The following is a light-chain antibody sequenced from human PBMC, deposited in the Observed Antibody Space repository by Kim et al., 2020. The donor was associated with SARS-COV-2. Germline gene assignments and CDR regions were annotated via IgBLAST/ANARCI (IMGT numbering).Light chain of an antibody. V-gene: IGKV3-15*01. J-gene: IGKJ4*01. CDR1: QSVSSK. CDR3: QQYNDWPLT. CDR2: GAA. Sequence: VSPGERATLSCRASQSVSSKLAWYQQKPGQAPRLLIYGAAARASGVLARLSGSGSGTEFILTISSLQSEDFAVYYCQQYNDWPLTFGGGTKVDIK.